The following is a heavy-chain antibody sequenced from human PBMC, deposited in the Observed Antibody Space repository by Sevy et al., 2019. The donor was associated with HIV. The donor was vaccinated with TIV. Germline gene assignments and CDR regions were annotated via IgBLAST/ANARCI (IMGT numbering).Heavy chain of an antibody. CDR2: ISSGGDTI. CDR1: GFTFRNYY. J-gene: IGHJ2*01. CDR3: VREGDLRYFDL. D-gene: IGHD3-16*01. Sequence: GSLRLSCAASGFTFRNYYMTWIRQTAGKGLEWLSYISSGGDTIFYADSVKGRFTISRDNAQNSLSLQMNTLRAEDTAVYYCVREGDLRYFDLWGRGTLVTVSS. V-gene: IGHV3-11*01.